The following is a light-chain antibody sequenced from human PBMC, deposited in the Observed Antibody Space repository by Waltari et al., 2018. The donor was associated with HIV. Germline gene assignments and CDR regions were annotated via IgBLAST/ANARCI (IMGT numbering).Light chain of an antibody. CDR3: AAWDDSLSGRV. J-gene: IGLJ3*02. CDR1: SSNIGINY. Sequence: QSVLTQPPSASGTPGQRVPISCSGSSSNIGINYVYWYQQSPGTAPKLLIYRTNQRPSGVPDRFSGSKSGPSASLAIRGLRSEDEADYYCAAWDDSLSGRVFGGGTKLTVL. CDR2: RTN. V-gene: IGLV1-47*01.